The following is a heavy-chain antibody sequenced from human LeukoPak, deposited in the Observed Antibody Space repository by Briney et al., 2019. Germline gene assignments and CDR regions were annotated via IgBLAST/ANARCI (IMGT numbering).Heavy chain of an antibody. CDR3: AKDSKIVGPTFRSYHYMDV. J-gene: IGHJ6*03. V-gene: IGHV3-23*01. CDR1: GFTFSSYA. D-gene: IGHD1-26*01. CDR2: ISDSGGST. Sequence: PGGSLRLSCAASGFTFSSYAMSWVRQAPGKGLEWVSGISDSGGSTYYADSVKGRFTISRDNSKKTLYLQMNSLRAEDTAVYYCAKDSKIVGPTFRSYHYMDVWGKGTTVTVSS.